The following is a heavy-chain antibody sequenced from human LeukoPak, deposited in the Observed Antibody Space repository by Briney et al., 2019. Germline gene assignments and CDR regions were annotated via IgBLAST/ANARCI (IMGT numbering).Heavy chain of an antibody. D-gene: IGHD3-10*01. CDR2: INSDGSST. CDR3: ATGSGHAFDI. Sequence: GGSLRLSCAASGFTFSSYWMHWVRQVPGKGLVWVSRINSDGSSTSYADSVKGRFTISRDNAKNTLYVQMNSLRGEDTGVYYCATGSGHAFDIWGRGTMVTVSS. J-gene: IGHJ3*02. V-gene: IGHV3-74*01. CDR1: GFTFSSYW.